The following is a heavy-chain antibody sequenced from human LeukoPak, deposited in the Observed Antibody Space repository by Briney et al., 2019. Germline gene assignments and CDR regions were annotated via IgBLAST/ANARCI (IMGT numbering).Heavy chain of an antibody. CDR1: GFTFSSYS. Sequence: GGSLRLSCAASGFTFSSYSMYWVRQAPGKGLEWVSSISSSSSYIYYADSVKGRFTISRDNAKNSLYLQMNSLRAEDTAVYYCARDLVMLMVYAIGGGFDYWGQGTLVTVSS. V-gene: IGHV3-21*01. CDR3: ARDLVMLMVYAIGGGFDY. D-gene: IGHD2-8*01. CDR2: ISSSSSYI. J-gene: IGHJ4*02.